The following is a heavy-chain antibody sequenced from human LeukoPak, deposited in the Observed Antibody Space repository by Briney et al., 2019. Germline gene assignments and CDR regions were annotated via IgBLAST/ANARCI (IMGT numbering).Heavy chain of an antibody. V-gene: IGHV1-2*06. CDR2: INPNSGDT. D-gene: IGHD3-22*01. CDR1: GYTFTGYY. Sequence: ASVKVSCKDSGYTFTGYYMHWVRQAPGQGLEWMGRINPNSGDTNYAQKFQGRVTMTRDTSISTAYMELSRLRSGDTAIYYCAREGFPYDGSGAYDYWGLGTLAAVSS. J-gene: IGHJ4*02. CDR3: AREGFPYDGSGAYDY.